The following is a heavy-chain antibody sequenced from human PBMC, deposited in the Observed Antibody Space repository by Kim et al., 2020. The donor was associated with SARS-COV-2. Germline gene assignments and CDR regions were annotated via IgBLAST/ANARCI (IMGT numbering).Heavy chain of an antibody. D-gene: IGHD3-10*01. J-gene: IGHJ2*01. CDR2: INHSGST. V-gene: IGHV4-34*01. CDR3: ARGWGVRRRYFDL. Sequence: SETLSLTCAVYGGSFSGYYWSWIRQPPGKGLEWIGEINHSGSTNYNPSLKSRVTISVDTSKNQFSLKLSSVTAADTAVYYCARGWGVRRRYFDLWGRGTLVTVSS. CDR1: GGSFSGYY.